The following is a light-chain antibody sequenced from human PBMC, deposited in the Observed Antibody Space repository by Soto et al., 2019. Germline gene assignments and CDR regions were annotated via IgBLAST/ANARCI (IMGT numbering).Light chain of an antibody. CDR3: QHRVNWPHT. J-gene: IGKJ4*01. V-gene: IGKV3-15*01. CDR2: GAS. Sequence: EIVMTQSPSTVSVSAGERATITCRASQTIRNKLAWYQQRPGQAPTLLIYGASTRDTGVPAYFSGSGSGTEFTLTINGLQSEDFAVYYCQHRVNWPHTFGRGTKVDI. CDR1: QTIRNK.